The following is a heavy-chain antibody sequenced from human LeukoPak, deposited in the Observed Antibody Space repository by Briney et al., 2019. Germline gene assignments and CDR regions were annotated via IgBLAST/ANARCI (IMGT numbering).Heavy chain of an antibody. J-gene: IGHJ3*01. CDR3: ARLLRYFDWDDAFDV. Sequence: GGSLRLSCAASGFTFSSYWMSWVRQAPGKGLEWVANIKKDGSEKYYVDSVKGRFTISRDNAKNSLYLQMNSLRAEDTAVYYCARLLRYFDWDDAFDVWGQGTMVTVSS. CDR2: IKKDGSEK. V-gene: IGHV3-7*01. CDR1: GFTFSSYW. D-gene: IGHD3-9*01.